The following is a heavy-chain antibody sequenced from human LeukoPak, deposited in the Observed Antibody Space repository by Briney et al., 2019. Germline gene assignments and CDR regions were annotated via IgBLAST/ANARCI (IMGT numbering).Heavy chain of an antibody. CDR1: GYTFTSYG. CDR3: ARQNRYGDYGHS. Sequence: ASVKVSCKASGYTFTSYGISWVRQAPGQGLEWMGWISAYNGNTNYAQKLQGRVTMTTDTSTSTAYVELSSLRSEDTAVYYCARQNRYGDYGHSWGQGTLVTVSS. J-gene: IGHJ4*02. V-gene: IGHV1-18*01. D-gene: IGHD4-17*01. CDR2: ISAYNGNT.